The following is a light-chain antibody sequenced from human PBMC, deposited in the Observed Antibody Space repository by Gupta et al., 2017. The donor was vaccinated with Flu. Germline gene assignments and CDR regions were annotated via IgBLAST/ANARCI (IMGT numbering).Light chain of an antibody. Sequence: ERATLSCRASQSVSNNYLAWYQQRPGQAPRLLIYGASNRAIYIPVKFTGSGSGTDFTLIISSLEPEDFAVYYCQQYGSFPTTFGQGTKLEIK. CDR2: GAS. CDR3: QQYGSFPTT. J-gene: IGKJ2*01. CDR1: QSVSNNY. V-gene: IGKV3-20*01.